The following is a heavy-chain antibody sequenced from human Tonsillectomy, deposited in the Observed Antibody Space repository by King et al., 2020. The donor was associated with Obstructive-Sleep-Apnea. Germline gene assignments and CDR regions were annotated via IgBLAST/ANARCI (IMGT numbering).Heavy chain of an antibody. J-gene: IGHJ6*02. CDR2: ISAYSGNT. D-gene: IGHD1-26*01. V-gene: IGHV1-18*04. CDR1: GYTFTSYG. CDR3: ARGRLGADYYYYGMDV. Sequence: QLVQSGSELRRPGASLKVSCKASGYTFTSYGITWVRQAPVQVLYCMVWISAYSGNTNYAQKVQGTVTMTTDTSTTTACMELRSLRSDDTAIYYCARGRLGADYYYYGMDVWGQGTTVTVSS.